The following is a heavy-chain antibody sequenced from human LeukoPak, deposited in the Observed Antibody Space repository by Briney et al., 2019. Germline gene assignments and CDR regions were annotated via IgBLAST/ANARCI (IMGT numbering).Heavy chain of an antibody. D-gene: IGHD6-19*01. CDR2: ISSSGTTI. V-gene: IGHV3-48*03. Sequence: GGSLRLSCAASGCTFSTYEMTWVRQAPGKGLELVSYISSSGTTIYYADSVKGRFTISRDNANNSLFLQMTTLSAEDTAVYYCARGTYSSGWYHYWGQGTLVTVSS. CDR3: ARGTYSSGWYHY. CDR1: GCTFSTYE. J-gene: IGHJ4*02.